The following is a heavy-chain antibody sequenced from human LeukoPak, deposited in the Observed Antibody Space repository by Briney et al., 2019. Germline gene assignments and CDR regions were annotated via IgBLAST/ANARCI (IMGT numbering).Heavy chain of an antibody. Sequence: GESLKISCKGSGYSFTSYWIGWVRQMPGKGLEWMGIIYPGDSDTSYSPSFQGQVTISADTSISPAYLQWSSLKASDTAMYYCARIPYYYGSGSYSWAFDIWGQGTMVTVSS. CDR1: GYSFTSYW. CDR3: ARIPYYYGSGSYSWAFDI. CDR2: IYPGDSDT. V-gene: IGHV5-51*01. D-gene: IGHD3-10*01. J-gene: IGHJ3*02.